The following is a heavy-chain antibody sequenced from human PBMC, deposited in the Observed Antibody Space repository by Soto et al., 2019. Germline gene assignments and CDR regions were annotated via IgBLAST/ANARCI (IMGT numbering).Heavy chain of an antibody. V-gene: IGHV1-3*01. CDR2: INAGNGNT. J-gene: IGHJ6*02. Sequence: ASVKVSCKASGYTFTSYAMHWVRQAPGQRLEWMGWINAGNGNTKYSQKFQGRVTITRDTSASTAYMELSSLRSEDTAVYYCARVYYGSGSYPYYYYYGMDVWGQGTTVTVSS. CDR1: GYTFTSYA. CDR3: ARVYYGSGSYPYYYYYGMDV. D-gene: IGHD3-10*01.